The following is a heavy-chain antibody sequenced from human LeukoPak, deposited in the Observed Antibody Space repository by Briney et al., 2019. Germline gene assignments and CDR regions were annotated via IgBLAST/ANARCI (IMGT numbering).Heavy chain of an antibody. CDR3: ARTRAAAGYSSFWFDP. CDR1: GYTFTGYY. V-gene: IGHV3-30*03. D-gene: IGHD6-13*01. Sequence: SCKASGYTFTGYYMHWVRQAPGKGLEWVAVISYDGSNKYYADSVKGRFTISRDNSKNTLYLQMNSLRTEDTAVYYCARTRAAAGYSSFWFDPWGQGTLVTVSS. CDR2: ISYDGSNK. J-gene: IGHJ5*02.